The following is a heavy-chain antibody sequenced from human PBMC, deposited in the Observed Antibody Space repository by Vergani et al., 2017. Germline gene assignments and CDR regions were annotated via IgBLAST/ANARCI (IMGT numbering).Heavy chain of an antibody. CDR2: IRYDGSNK. CDR1: GFTFSSYG. Sequence: QVQLVESGGGVVQPGGSLRLSCAASGFTFSSYGMHWVRQAPGKGLEWVAFIRYDGSNKYYADSVKGRFTISRDNSKNTLYLQMNSLRAEDTAVYYCAKGIYDGFWSGDWGGGDYYGMDVWGKGTTVTVSS. V-gene: IGHV3-30*02. CDR3: AKGIYDGFWSGDWGGGDYYGMDV. J-gene: IGHJ6*04. D-gene: IGHD3-3*01.